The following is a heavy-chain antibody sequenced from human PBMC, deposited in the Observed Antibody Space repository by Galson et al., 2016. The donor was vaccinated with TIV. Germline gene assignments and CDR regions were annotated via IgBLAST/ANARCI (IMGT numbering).Heavy chain of an antibody. CDR1: GYIFNNYY. J-gene: IGHJ6*02. CDR2: INPNGDDT. Sequence: SVKVSCKASGYIFNNYYLHWVRQAPGQGLEWTGWINPNGDDTNYAQRFQGRVSMTRDTSISTAYMELSRLRSDDTAVFFCARGFNYGFDFYYGMDVWGQGTTVTVSS. CDR3: ARGFNYGFDFYYGMDV. V-gene: IGHV1-2*02. D-gene: IGHD5-18*01.